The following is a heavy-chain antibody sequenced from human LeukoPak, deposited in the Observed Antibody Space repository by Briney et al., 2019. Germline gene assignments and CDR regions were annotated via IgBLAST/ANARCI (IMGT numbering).Heavy chain of an antibody. D-gene: IGHD3-9*01. J-gene: IGHJ6*02. CDR2: ISAYNGNT. CDR3: ARDPLRYFDWLYLYGMDV. CDR1: GGTFSSYA. V-gene: IGHV1-18*01. Sequence: ASVKVSCKASGGTFSSYAISWVRQAPGQGLEWMGWISAYNGNTNYAQKLQGRVTMTTDTSTSTAYMELRSLRSDDTAVYYCARDPLRYFDWLYLYGMDVWGQGTTVTVSS.